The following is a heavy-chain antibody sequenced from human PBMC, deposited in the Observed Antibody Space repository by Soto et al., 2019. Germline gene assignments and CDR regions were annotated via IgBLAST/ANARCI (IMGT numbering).Heavy chain of an antibody. CDR1: GFTFTSSA. CDR2: IVVGSGNT. CDR3: AASASSPTLYYYYYYMDV. J-gene: IGHJ6*03. D-gene: IGHD2-15*01. Sequence: PVKVSCKASGFTFTSSAMQWVRQARGQRLEWIGWIVVGSGNTNYAQKFQERVTITRDMSTSTAYMELSSLRSEDTAVYYCAASASSPTLYYYYYYMDVWGKGTTVTGSS. V-gene: IGHV1-58*02.